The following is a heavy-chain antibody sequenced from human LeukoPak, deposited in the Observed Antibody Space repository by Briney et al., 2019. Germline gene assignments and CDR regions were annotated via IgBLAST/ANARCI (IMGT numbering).Heavy chain of an antibody. CDR3: AKDRKGYYDFWSGSGDAFDI. V-gene: IGHV3-7*03. CDR1: GFTFSSYW. J-gene: IGHJ3*02. Sequence: GGSLRLSCAASGFTFSSYWMSWVRQAPGKGLEWVANIKQDGSEKYYVDSVKGRFTISRDNAKNSLYLQMNSLRAEDTALYYCAKDRKGYYDFWSGSGDAFDIWGQGTMVTVSS. CDR2: IKQDGSEK. D-gene: IGHD3-3*01.